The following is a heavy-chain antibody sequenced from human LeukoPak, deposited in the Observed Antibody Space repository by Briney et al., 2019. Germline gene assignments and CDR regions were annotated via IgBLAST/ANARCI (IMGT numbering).Heavy chain of an antibody. D-gene: IGHD2-2*01. Sequence: ASVKVSCKASGYTFTSYGISWVRQAPGQGLEWMGWISAYNGNTNCAQKLQGRVTMTTDTSTSTAYMELRSLRSDDTAVYYCARDHEFCHSTSCYAIDYWGQGTLVTVSS. CDR1: GYTFTSYG. V-gene: IGHV1-18*01. J-gene: IGHJ4*02. CDR2: ISAYNGNT. CDR3: ARDHEFCHSTSCYAIDY.